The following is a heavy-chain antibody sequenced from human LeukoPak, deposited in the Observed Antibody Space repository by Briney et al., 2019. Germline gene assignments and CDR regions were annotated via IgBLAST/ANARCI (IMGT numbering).Heavy chain of an antibody. V-gene: IGHV3-30*04. CDR1: GVTFRTDT. J-gene: IGHJ6*02. CDR3: ARDRPGEEEYYYGMDV. CDR2: ISYDGKEK. D-gene: IGHD3-10*01. Sequence: PGGSLRLSCAASGVTFRTDTMHWVRQAPGKGLAWQAVISYDGKEKYYADSVKGRFSTSRDNSKNTLYLQMNSLRDEDTAVYYCARDRPGEEEYYYGMDVWGQGTTVTVSS.